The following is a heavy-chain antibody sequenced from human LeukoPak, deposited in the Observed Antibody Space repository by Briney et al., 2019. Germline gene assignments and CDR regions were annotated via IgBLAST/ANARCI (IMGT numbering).Heavy chain of an antibody. Sequence: GGSLRLSCAAFGFTFTTHWMSRVRQAPGKGLEWVAKIKEDGSEKHNVDSVRGGVTISRDNAKNSMSLQMHSLRDEDTAVYSCVRDQGYCTSASCRGDAFDVWGQGSMVSVSS. CDR1: GFTFTTHW. V-gene: IGHV3-7*01. CDR2: IKEDGSEK. J-gene: IGHJ3*01. CDR3: VRDQGYCTSASCRGDAFDV. D-gene: IGHD2-2*01.